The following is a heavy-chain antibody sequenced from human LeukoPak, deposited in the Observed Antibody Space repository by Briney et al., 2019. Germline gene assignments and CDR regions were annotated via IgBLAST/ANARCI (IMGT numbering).Heavy chain of an antibody. CDR2: IYSGGST. Sequence: GGSLRLSCAASGFTFSSNYMSWVRQAPGKGLEWVSVIYSGGSTYYADSVKGRFTISRDNSKNTLYLQMNSLRAEDTAVYYCARGPYYYDSSGYFDYWGQGTLVTVSS. J-gene: IGHJ4*02. D-gene: IGHD3-22*01. CDR1: GFTFSSNY. CDR3: ARGPYYYDSSGYFDY. V-gene: IGHV3-53*01.